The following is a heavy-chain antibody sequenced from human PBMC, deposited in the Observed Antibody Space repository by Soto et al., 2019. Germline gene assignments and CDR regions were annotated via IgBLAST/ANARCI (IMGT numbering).Heavy chain of an antibody. V-gene: IGHV3-15*01. D-gene: IGHD7-27*01. J-gene: IGHJ6*02. CDR3: AKDLLGPSRAYGMDV. Sequence: GGSLRLSCAVSGFSFTNAWMSWVRQAPGKGLEWVGHFKSGTDGEAANYAAPVKGRFTISRDNSKNTLYLQMNSLRAEDTAVYYCAKDLLGPSRAYGMDVWGQGTTVTVSS. CDR2: FKSGTDGEAA. CDR1: GFSFTNAW.